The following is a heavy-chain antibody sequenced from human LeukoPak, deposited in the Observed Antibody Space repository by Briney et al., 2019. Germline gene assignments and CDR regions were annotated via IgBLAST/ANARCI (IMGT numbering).Heavy chain of an antibody. J-gene: IGHJ4*02. CDR1: GYTFTSYG. V-gene: IGHV1-18*01. D-gene: IGHD3-22*01. CDR3: ASSRHYYDSSGYYYLDFDY. Sequence: ASVKVSCKASGYTFTSYGISWVRQAPGQGLEWMGWISAYNGNTNYAQKLQGRVTMTTDTSTSTAYMELRSLRFDDTAVYYCASSRHYYDSSGYYYLDFDYWGQGTLVTVSS. CDR2: ISAYNGNT.